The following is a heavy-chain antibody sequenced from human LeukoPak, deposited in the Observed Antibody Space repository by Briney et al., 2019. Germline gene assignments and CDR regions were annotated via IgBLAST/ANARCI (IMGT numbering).Heavy chain of an antibody. J-gene: IGHJ4*02. V-gene: IGHV1-18*04. Sequence: GASVKVSCKASGYTFTSYYMHWVRQAPGQGLEWMGWISAYNGNTNYAQKLQGRVAMTTDTSTSTAYMELRSLRSDDTAVYYCARDFASSSQDYWGQGTLVTVSS. CDR1: GYTFTSYY. D-gene: IGHD6-13*01. CDR2: ISAYNGNT. CDR3: ARDFASSSQDY.